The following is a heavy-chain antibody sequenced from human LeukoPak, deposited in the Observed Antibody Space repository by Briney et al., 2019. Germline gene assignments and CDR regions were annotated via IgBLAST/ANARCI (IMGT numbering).Heavy chain of an antibody. CDR3: ARPTIAAAGTGAFDI. V-gene: IGHV3-20*04. J-gene: IGHJ3*02. D-gene: IGHD6-13*01. CDR2: INWNGGST. CDR1: GFTFDDYG. Sequence: RPGGTLRLSCAASGFTFDDYGMSWVRQAPGKGLEWVSGINWNGGSTRFPYSVKGRFTISRENAKNSLYLQMNSLRAEDTALYYCARPTIAAAGTGAFDIWGQGTMVTVSS.